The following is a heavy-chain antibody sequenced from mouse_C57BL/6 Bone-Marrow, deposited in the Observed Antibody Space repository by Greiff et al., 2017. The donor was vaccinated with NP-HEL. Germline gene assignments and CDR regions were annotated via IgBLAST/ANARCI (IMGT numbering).Heavy chain of an antibody. CDR2: IYPGSGNT. CDR1: GYTFTDYY. Sequence: VQLQQSGAELVRPGASVKLSCKASGYTFTDYYINWVKQRPGQGLEWIARIYPGSGNTYYNEKFKGKATLTAEKSSSTAYMQLSSLTSEDSAVYFCASIYYDYPAWFAYWGQGTLVTVSA. D-gene: IGHD2-4*01. CDR3: ASIYYDYPAWFAY. V-gene: IGHV1-76*01. J-gene: IGHJ3*01.